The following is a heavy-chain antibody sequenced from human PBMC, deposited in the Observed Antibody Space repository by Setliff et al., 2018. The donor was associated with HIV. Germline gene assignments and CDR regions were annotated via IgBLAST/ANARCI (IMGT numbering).Heavy chain of an antibody. V-gene: IGHV4-39*07. J-gene: IGHJ4*02. D-gene: IGHD1-26*01. CDR3: AKDRSGSYRTFDY. CDR2: VYYSGST. Sequence: LSLTCTVSGASSIYFWGWTRQPPGKGLEWIGSVYYSGSTYYNPSLKSRVTISMDTSKNQFSLKLNSVTAADTAVYYCAKDRSGSYRTFDYWGPGILVTVSS. CDR1: GASSIYF.